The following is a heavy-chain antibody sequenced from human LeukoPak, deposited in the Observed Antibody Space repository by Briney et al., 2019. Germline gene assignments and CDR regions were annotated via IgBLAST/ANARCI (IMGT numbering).Heavy chain of an antibody. Sequence: PSETLSLTCTVSGGSISSYYWSWIRQPPGKGPQWIGYIYYSGSTNYNPSLKSRVTISVDTSKKQLSLKLSSVTAADTAVYFCARGLPLDIVVVAAALGGAFDIWGQGTMVTVSS. J-gene: IGHJ3*02. CDR3: ARGLPLDIVVVAAALGGAFDI. CDR2: IYYSGST. CDR1: GGSISSYY. V-gene: IGHV4-59*01. D-gene: IGHD2-2*01.